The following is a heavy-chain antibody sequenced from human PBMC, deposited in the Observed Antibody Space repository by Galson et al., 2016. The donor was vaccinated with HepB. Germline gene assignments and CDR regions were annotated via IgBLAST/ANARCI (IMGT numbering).Heavy chain of an antibody. CDR1: GVSFSDNY. J-gene: IGHJ5*02. V-gene: IGHV4-34*01. CDR3: ARGPLRYGSGSLGRHWFDP. D-gene: IGHD3-10*01. Sequence: SETLSLTCALYGVSFSDNYWTWIRQPPGKGLEWIGEIDHSGSTNYKPSLQTRLTISIDTSKKQFSLKLNSVTAAATAVYFCARGPLRYGSGSLGRHWFDPWGQGSLGTVSS. CDR2: IDHSGST.